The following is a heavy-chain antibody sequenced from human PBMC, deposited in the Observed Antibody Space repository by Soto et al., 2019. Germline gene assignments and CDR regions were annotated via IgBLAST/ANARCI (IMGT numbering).Heavy chain of an antibody. D-gene: IGHD6-13*01. CDR1: GGSFANYY. CDR3: AAGEASSRNLAPYYLDF. J-gene: IGHJ4*02. Sequence: PSETLSLTCAVYGGSFANYYWNWIRQPPGKGLEWIGEINYSGSTDYNPSLRSRVTISEDTSKNQFSLKLLSVTTADTAVYFCAAGEASSRNLAPYYLDFWGQGTLVTVSS. CDR2: INYSGST. V-gene: IGHV4-34*01.